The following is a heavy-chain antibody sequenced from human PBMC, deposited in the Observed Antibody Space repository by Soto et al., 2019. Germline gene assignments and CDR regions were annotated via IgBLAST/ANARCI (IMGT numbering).Heavy chain of an antibody. V-gene: IGHV3-23*01. J-gene: IGHJ2*01. D-gene: IGHD3-16*01. Sequence: GGSLRLSCVASGFTFSGNVMSWVRQAPGKGLEWIATISATGGNIEYTDSLKGRFTISRDNSKNTLYLQLNGLTSDDTAVHYCAKVAGGLGYFDLWGRGTLVTVSS. CDR2: ISATGGNI. CDR1: GFTFSGNV. CDR3: AKVAGGLGYFDL.